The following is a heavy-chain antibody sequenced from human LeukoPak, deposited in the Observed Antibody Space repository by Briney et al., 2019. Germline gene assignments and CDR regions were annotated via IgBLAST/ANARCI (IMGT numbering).Heavy chain of an antibody. J-gene: IGHJ4*02. D-gene: IGHD4-17*01. Sequence: ASVKVSCKASGYTFTGYYMHWVRQAPGQGLEWKGWINPNSGGTNYAQKFQGRVTMTADTSSSTAYMELRSLRSDDTAVYYCARDENYGIFFNVDYWGQGTLVTVSS. V-gene: IGHV1-2*02. CDR1: GYTFTGYY. CDR2: INPNSGGT. CDR3: ARDENYGIFFNVDY.